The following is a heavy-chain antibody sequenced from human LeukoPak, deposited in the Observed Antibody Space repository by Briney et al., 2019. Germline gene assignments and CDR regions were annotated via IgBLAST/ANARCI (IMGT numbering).Heavy chain of an antibody. CDR1: GGSISSGGYY. CDR3: AREFHDFQGSGMDV. D-gene: IGHD3-3*01. Sequence: SETLSLTCTVSGGSISSGGYYWSWIRQHPGKGLEWIGYIYYSGSTYYNPSLKSRVTISVDTSKNQFSLKLSSVTAADTAVYYCAREFHDFQGSGMDVWGQGTTVTVSS. CDR2: IYYSGST. J-gene: IGHJ6*02. V-gene: IGHV4-31*03.